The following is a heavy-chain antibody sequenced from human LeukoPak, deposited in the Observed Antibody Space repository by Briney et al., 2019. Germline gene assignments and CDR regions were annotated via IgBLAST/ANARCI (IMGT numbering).Heavy chain of an antibody. D-gene: IGHD6-19*01. CDR1: GFTFSSYA. CDR3: ARDGYSSGPFDY. J-gene: IGHJ4*02. CDR2: ISYDGSNR. V-gene: IGHV3-30-3*01. Sequence: GGSLRLSCAASGFTFSSYAMHWVRQAPGKGLEWVAVISYDGSNRYYADSVKGRFTISRDNSKNTLYLQVNSLRAEDTAVYYCARDGYSSGPFDYWGQGTLVTVSS.